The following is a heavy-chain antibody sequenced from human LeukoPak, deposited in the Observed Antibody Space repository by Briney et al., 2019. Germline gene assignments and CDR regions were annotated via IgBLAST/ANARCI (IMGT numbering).Heavy chain of an antibody. CDR1: GGSISSGSYY. V-gene: IGHV4-61*02. Sequence: SETLSLTCTVSGGSISSGSYYWSWIRQPAGKGLEWIGRIYTSGSTNYNPSLKSRVTISVDTSKNQFSLKLSSVTAADTAVYDCARVLLSNYDFWSGYSNWFDPWGQGTLVTVSS. CDR2: IYTSGST. J-gene: IGHJ5*02. D-gene: IGHD3-3*01. CDR3: ARVLLSNYDFWSGYSNWFDP.